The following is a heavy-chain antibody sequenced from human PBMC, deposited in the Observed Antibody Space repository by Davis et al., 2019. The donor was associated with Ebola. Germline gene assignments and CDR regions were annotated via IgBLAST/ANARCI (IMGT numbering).Heavy chain of an antibody. J-gene: IGHJ4*02. Sequence: ASVKVSCKASGYTFTGHDINWVRQAPGQGLEWMGWMNPNSGDAGFVEKFQGRVAMTSNNSITPAYMELSSLTSEDTAVYYCARAGMVALGYWGQGTLITVSS. V-gene: IGHV1-8*01. CDR1: GYTFTGHD. D-gene: IGHD2-8*01. CDR2: MNPNSGDA. CDR3: ARAGMVALGY.